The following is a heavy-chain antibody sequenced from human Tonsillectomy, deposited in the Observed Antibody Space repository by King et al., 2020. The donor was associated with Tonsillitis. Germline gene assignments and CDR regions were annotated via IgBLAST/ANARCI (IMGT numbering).Heavy chain of an antibody. J-gene: IGHJ3*02. V-gene: IGHV3-48*01. Sequence: QLVQSGGGLVQPGGSLRLSCAASGFTFSIYSMHWVRQAPGKGLEWVSNIISSSSTIYYADSVRGRFTISRDNAENSLYLQMNRLGVEDTAVYYCARGGWHYDRSGSYPHHDGLDIWGQGTLVTVSS. CDR2: IISSSSTI. D-gene: IGHD3-22*01. CDR3: ARGGWHYDRSGSYPHHDGLDI. CDR1: GFTFSIYS.